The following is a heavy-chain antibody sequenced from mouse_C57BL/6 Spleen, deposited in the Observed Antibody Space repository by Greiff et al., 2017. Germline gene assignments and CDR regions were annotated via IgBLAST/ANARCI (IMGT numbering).Heavy chain of an antibody. D-gene: IGHD4-1*01. Sequence: EVKVVDSGGDLVKPGGSLKLSCAASGFTFSSYGMSWVRQTPDKRLEWVATISSGGSYTYYPDSVKGRFTISRDNAKNTLYLQMSSLKSEDTAMYYCARHGTNWDYFDYWGQGTTLTVAS. CDR3: ARHGTNWDYFDY. J-gene: IGHJ2*01. V-gene: IGHV5-6*01. CDR1: GFTFSSYG. CDR2: ISSGGSYT.